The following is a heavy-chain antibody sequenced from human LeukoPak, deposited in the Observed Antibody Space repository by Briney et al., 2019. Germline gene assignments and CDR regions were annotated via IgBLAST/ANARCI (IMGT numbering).Heavy chain of an antibody. J-gene: IGHJ4*02. V-gene: IGHV3-23*01. Sequence: PGGSLRLSCAASGFTFSSYGMSWVRQAPGKGLEWVSAISGSGGSTYYADSVKGRFTISRDNSKNTLYLQMNSLRAEDTAVYYCAKAGKGIVGAPTLDYWGQGTLVTVSS. CDR2: ISGSGGST. D-gene: IGHD1-26*01. CDR1: GFTFSSYG. CDR3: AKAGKGIVGAPTLDY.